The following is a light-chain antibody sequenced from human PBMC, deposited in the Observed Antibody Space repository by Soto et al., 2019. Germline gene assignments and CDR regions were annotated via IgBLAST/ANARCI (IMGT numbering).Light chain of an antibody. CDR3: QHFGGSPPKYT. CDR1: QSVSSNF. Sequence: VLAQSPGTLSLSPGERATLACRASQSVSSNFLAWYQHKVGQAPRLLMYGASIRAAGAPDRFTGGGSGTEFTLTICRVEPEDFAVYYCQHFGGSPPKYTFGQGTKLEI. J-gene: IGKJ2*01. V-gene: IGKV3-20*01. CDR2: GAS.